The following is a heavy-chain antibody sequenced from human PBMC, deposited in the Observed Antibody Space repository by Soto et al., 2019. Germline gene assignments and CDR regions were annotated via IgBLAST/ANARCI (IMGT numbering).Heavy chain of an antibody. CDR2: IYNSGNT. V-gene: IGHV4-39*01. D-gene: IGHD2-21*02. CDR1: GGSISSSHYY. J-gene: IGHJ6*02. CDR3: ARPSDFSGVGV. Sequence: PSETLSLTCTVSGGSISSSHYYWGWIRQPPGKGLEWIGGIYNSGNTYYNPSLKSRVTISVDTSKNQFSLKLGSVTAADTAVYYCARPSDFSGVGVWGQGTTVTVSS.